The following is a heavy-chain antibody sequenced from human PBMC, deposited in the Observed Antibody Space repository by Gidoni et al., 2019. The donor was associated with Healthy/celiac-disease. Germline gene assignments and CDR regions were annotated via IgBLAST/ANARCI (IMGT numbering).Heavy chain of an antibody. D-gene: IGHD3-10*01. V-gene: IGHV4-39*01. CDR3: ARHDERHSRITMVWVYFDY. CDR2: IYYSGST. Sequence: QLQLQESGPGLVKPSETLSLTCTVSGGSISSSSYYRGWIRQPPGKGLEWIGSIYYSGSTYYNPSLKSRVTISVDTSKNQFSLKLGSVTAADTAVYYCARHDERHSRITMVWVYFDYWGQGTLVTVSS. J-gene: IGHJ4*02. CDR1: GGSISSSSYY.